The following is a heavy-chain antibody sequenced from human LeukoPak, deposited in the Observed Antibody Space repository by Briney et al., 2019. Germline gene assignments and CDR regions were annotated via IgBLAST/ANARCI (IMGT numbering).Heavy chain of an antibody. Sequence: PGGSLRLSCAASGFTFSSYAMSWVRQAPGKGLEWVSAISGSGGSTYYADSVKGRFTISRDNSKNTLYLQMNSLRAEDTAVYYCAKDRTIFGVVIRVVFDYWGQGTLVTVS. CDR3: AKDRTIFGVVIRVVFDY. J-gene: IGHJ4*02. V-gene: IGHV3-23*01. CDR1: GFTFSSYA. D-gene: IGHD3-3*01. CDR2: ISGSGGST.